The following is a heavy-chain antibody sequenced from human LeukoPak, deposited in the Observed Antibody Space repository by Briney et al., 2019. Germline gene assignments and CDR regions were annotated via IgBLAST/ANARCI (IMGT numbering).Heavy chain of an antibody. CDR2: INHSGST. CDR1: GGSFSGYY. J-gene: IGHJ5*02. V-gene: IGHV4-34*01. CDR3: ARAVGYYDFWSGYSNWLEA. D-gene: IGHD3-3*01. Sequence: PSETLSLTCAVYGGSFSGYYWSWVRQPPGKGLEGIGEINHSGSTNYNPSLKSRVTISVDTSQNPFSLKLSSVTAADTALFYCARAVGYYDFWSGYSNWLEAWGQGTLVTVSS.